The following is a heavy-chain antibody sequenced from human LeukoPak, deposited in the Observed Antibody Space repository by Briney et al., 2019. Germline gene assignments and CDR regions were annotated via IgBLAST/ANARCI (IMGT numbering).Heavy chain of an antibody. CDR2: ISISGVST. J-gene: IGHJ4*02. D-gene: IGHD4-17*01. Sequence: GGSLRLSCSASGFSFRSFAMQWVRQAPGKGLEYVSAISISGVSTFYADSVKGRFTISRDNSKNTLYLQMSSLGPEDTAVYYCVKPDYGDFAHFDFWGQGTLVTVSS. CDR3: VKPDYGDFAHFDF. CDR1: GFSFRSFA. V-gene: IGHV3-64D*09.